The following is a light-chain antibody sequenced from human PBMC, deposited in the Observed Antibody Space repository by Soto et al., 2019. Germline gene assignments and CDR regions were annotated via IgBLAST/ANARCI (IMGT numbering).Light chain of an antibody. CDR2: LEGSGSY. J-gene: IGLJ2*01. CDR1: SGHSSYI. V-gene: IGLV4-60*02. Sequence: QSVLTQSSSASASLGSSVKLTCTLSSGHSSYIIAWHHQQPGKAPRYLMKLEGSGSYNKGSGVPDRFSGSSSGADRYLTISNLQXXXEANYYCETWDSNTRVFGGGTKLTV. CDR3: ETWDSNTRV.